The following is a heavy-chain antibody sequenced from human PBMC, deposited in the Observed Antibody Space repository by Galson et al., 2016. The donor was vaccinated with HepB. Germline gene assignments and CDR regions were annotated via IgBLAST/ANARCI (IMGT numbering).Heavy chain of an antibody. Sequence: SLRLSCAASGFTFSSYGMHWVRQAPGKGLEWVSAISGSGGSTYYADSVKGRFTISRDNAKNSLYLEMNSLRDEDTAVYYCARDDYFRLGYWGQGTLVTVSS. CDR3: ARDDYFRLGY. D-gene: IGHD3-16*01. CDR1: GFTFSSYG. V-gene: IGHV3-48*02. CDR2: ISGSGGST. J-gene: IGHJ4*02.